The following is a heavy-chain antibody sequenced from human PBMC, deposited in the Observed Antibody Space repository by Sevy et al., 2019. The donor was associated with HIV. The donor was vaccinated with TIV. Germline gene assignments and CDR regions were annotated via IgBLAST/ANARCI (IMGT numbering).Heavy chain of an antibody. CDR3: ASVGYYDSTAHKQDLGGY. D-gene: IGHD3-16*01. Sequence: ASVKVSCKVSGNTLSDLSMHWVRQSPGKGFEWIGGFDPEDGEPIYARKFQGRVTVPEDTSTDTAYMELSSLRSEDTAVYYCASVGYYDSTAHKQDLGGYWGQGTLITVSS. J-gene: IGHJ4*02. CDR1: GNTLSDLS. CDR2: FDPEDGEP. V-gene: IGHV1-24*01.